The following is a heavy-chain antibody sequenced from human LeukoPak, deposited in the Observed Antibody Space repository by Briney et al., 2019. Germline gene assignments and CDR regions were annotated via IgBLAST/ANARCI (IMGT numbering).Heavy chain of an antibody. J-gene: IGHJ4*02. D-gene: IGHD6-6*01. Sequence: GRSLRLSCVDSGFTFISDSMHWVRQAPGKGLEWVAINGSHKYYADSVKGRFTISIDNSKNTLYLQMNSLRPEDTAVYHCARDVATRPDYWGQGTLVTVSS. CDR3: ARDVATRPDY. CDR2: NGSHK. V-gene: IGHV3-30*01. CDR1: GFTFISDS.